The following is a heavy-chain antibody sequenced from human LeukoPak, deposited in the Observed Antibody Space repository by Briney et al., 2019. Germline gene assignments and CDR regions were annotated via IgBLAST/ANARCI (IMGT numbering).Heavy chain of an antibody. CDR2: IYWNDDK. J-gene: IGHJ4*02. CDR1: GFSLSTSGVG. V-gene: IGHV2-5*01. D-gene: IGHD3-22*01. Sequence: SGPTLVNPTQTLTLTCTFSGFSLSTSGVGVGWIRQPPGKALEWPALIYWNDDKRYSPSLKSRLTITKDTSKNQVVLTMTNMDPVDTATYYCAHSVSRCYDSSGYYYAPYFDYWGQGTLVTVSS. CDR3: AHSVSRCYDSSGYYYAPYFDY.